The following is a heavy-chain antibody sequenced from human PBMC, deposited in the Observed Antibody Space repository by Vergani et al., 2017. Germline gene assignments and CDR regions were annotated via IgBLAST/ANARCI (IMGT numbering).Heavy chain of an antibody. Sequence: EVQLVESGGGLVQPGGSLRLSCAASGFTVSSNYMSWVRQAPGKGLEWVSVIYSGGSTYYADSVKGRFTISRHNSKNTLYLQMNSLRAEDTAVYYCARWVIAVAGNDAFDIWGQGKMVTVSS. J-gene: IGHJ3*02. CDR2: IYSGGST. V-gene: IGHV3-53*04. CDR1: GFTVSSNY. D-gene: IGHD6-19*01. CDR3: ARWVIAVAGNDAFDI.